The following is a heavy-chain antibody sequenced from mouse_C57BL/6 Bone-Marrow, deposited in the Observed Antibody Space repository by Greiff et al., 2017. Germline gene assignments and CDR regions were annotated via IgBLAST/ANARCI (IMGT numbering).Heavy chain of an antibody. D-gene: IGHD1-1*01. J-gene: IGHJ3*01. CDR1: GYTFTDYY. Sequence: VQLQQSGPVLVKPGASVKMSCKASGYTFTDYYMNWVKQSHGKSLEWIGVINPYNGGTSYNQKFKGKATLTVDKSSSTAYMELNSLTSEDSAVYYCARGRYYGSRAWFAYWGQGTLVTVSA. CDR2: INPYNGGT. V-gene: IGHV1-19*01. CDR3: ARGRYYGSRAWFAY.